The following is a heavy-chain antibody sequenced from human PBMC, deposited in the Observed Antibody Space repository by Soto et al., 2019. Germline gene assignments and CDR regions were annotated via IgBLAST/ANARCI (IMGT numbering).Heavy chain of an antibody. CDR3: AADDYGDYYYGMDV. V-gene: IGHV1-58*01. Sequence: QMQLVQSGPEVKKPGTSVKVSCKSSGFTFTSSAVQWVRQARGQRLEWIGWIVVGSVNTNYAQKFQERVTIARDMSTSTAYMELTSLRSEATAVYYCAADDYGDYYYGMDVWGQGTTVTVSS. CDR2: IVVGSVNT. CDR1: GFTFTSSA. J-gene: IGHJ6*02. D-gene: IGHD4-17*01.